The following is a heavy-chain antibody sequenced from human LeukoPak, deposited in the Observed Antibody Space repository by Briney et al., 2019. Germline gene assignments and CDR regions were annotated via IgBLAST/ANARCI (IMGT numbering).Heavy chain of an antibody. CDR1: GYRFTTYS. V-gene: IGHV7-4-1*02. Sequence: ASVKVSCKISGYRFTTYSMNWVRQAPGQGLEWMGWINTNTGDPTYAQGFTGRFVFSLDTSINTAYLQVNNLQPADTAVYYCARDLLGTYGDYVGSNDYWGQGTLVTVSS. CDR2: INTNTGDP. D-gene: IGHD4-17*01. CDR3: ARDLLGTYGDYVGSNDY. J-gene: IGHJ4*02.